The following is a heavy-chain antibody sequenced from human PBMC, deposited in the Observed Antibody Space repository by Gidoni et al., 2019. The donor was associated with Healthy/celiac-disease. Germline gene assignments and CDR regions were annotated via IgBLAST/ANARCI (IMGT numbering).Heavy chain of an antibody. CDR2: INYSGST. J-gene: IGHJ4*02. V-gene: IGHV4-39*01. CDR3: ARHPYDILTGYYNS. CDR1: GGSISSSSYY. Sequence: QLQLQESGPGLVKPSETLSLTCTVSGGSISSSSYYWGWIRQPPGKGLEWIGSINYSGSTYYNPSLKSRVTISVDTSKNQFSLKLSSVTAADTAVYYCARHPYDILTGYYNSWGQGTLVTVSS. D-gene: IGHD3-9*01.